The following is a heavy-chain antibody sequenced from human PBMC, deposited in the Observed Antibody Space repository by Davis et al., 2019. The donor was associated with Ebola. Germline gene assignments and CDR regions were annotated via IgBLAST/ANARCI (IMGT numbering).Heavy chain of an antibody. V-gene: IGHV3-21*01. J-gene: IGHJ4*02. CDR2: ISSSSSYI. Sequence: GGSLRLSCAASGFTFSSFNMNWVRQAPGKGLEWVSSISSSSSYIYYADSVKGRFTISRDNAKNSLYLQMNSLRAEDTAVYYCARDIKGGEYSSGWWGSGDIFDYWGQGTLVTVSS. CDR1: GFTFSSFN. D-gene: IGHD6-19*01. CDR3: ARDIKGGEYSSGWWGSGDIFDY.